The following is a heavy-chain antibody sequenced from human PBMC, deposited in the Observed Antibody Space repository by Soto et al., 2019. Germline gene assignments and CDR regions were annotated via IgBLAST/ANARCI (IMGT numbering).Heavy chain of an antibody. J-gene: IGHJ3*01. CDR1: GDSMSRYY. D-gene: IGHD2-15*01. CDR3: AGEQYGAANF. V-gene: IGHV4-4*07. Sequence: QLQLQESGPGLVEPSETLSLTCSVSGDSMSRYYWSWIRQSAEKGLEWIGRISATGTTSYIPSLKSRITLSVDTSKNQVSLNLKFVTDAETAVYFCAGEQYGAANFWGQGTLVTVS. CDR2: ISATGTT.